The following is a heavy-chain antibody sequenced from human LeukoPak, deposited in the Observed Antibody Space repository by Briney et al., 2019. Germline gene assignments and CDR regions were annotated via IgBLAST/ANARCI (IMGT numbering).Heavy chain of an antibody. Sequence: GRSLRLSCAASGFTFDDYAMHWARQAPGKGLEWVSGISWNSVTIDYADSVKGRFTISRDNAKNSLYLQMNSLRPEDTALYYCAKDMGSGSRGALGYWGQGTLVTVSS. CDR2: ISWNSVTI. D-gene: IGHD1-26*01. CDR3: AKDMGSGSRGALGY. CDR1: GFTFDDYA. J-gene: IGHJ4*02. V-gene: IGHV3-9*01.